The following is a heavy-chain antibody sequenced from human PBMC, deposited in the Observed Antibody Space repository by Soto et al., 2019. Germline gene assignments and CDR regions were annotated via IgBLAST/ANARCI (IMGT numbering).Heavy chain of an antibody. CDR2: LSAYNGNT. J-gene: IGHJ6*02. CDR1: GYTFSSHG. V-gene: IGHV1-18*01. D-gene: IGHD6-25*01. CDR3: ARIYSSGYYYGMEV. Sequence: QVPLVQSGAEVKKPGASVKVSCKASGYTFSSHGISWVRQAPGQGLEWMGWLSAYNGNTNYAQKPLGRATMITDTSTSTAYMELRSLRSDDTAVYYCARIYSSGYYYGMEVWGQGTTVTVTS.